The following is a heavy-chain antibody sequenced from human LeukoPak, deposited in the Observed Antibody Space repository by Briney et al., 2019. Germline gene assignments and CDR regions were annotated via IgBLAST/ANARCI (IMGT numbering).Heavy chain of an antibody. J-gene: IGHJ4*02. CDR2: ISSSSSYI. CDR3: ARVRTRRYCSSTSCPGDY. Sequence: GGSLRLSCAASGFTFSSYSMNWVRQAPGKGLEWVSSISSSSSYIYYADSVKGRFTISRDNAKNSLYLQMNSLRAEDTAVYYCARVRTRRYCSSTSCPGDYWGQGTLVTVSS. D-gene: IGHD2-2*01. V-gene: IGHV3-21*01. CDR1: GFTFSSYS.